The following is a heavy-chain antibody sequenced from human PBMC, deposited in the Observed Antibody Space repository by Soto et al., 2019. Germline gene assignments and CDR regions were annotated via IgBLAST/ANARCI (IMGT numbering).Heavy chain of an antibody. V-gene: IGHV4-39*01. D-gene: IGHD6-13*01. CDR2: IYYSGST. Sequence: SETLSLTCTVSGGSIGSSSYYWGWIRQPPGKGLEWIGSIYYSGSTYYNPSLKSRVTISVDTSKNQFSLKLSSVTAADTAVYYCARSPSSWDFYFDYWGQGTLVTVSS. CDR3: ARSPSSWDFYFDY. CDR1: GGSIGSSSYY. J-gene: IGHJ4*02.